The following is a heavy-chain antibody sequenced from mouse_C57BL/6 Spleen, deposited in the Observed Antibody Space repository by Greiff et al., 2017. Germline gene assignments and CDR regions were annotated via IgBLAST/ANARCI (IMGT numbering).Heavy chain of an antibody. CDR3: TTGRDVGWLAY. CDR1: GFNIKDDY. J-gene: IGHJ3*01. V-gene: IGHV14-4*01. Sequence: EVQLQESGAELVRPGASVKLSCTASGFNIKDDYMHWVKQRPEQGLEWIGWIDPENGDTEYASKFQGKATITADTSSNTAYLQLSSLTSEDTAVYYCTTGRDVGWLAYWGQGTLVTVSA. CDR2: IDPENGDT. D-gene: IGHD3-3*01.